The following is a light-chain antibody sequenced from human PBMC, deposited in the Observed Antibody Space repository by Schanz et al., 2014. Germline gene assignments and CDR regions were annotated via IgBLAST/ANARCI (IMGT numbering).Light chain of an antibody. V-gene: IGLV1-40*01. CDR3: SSYTSSDNLV. CDR2: GNS. J-gene: IGLJ3*02. CDR1: SSNIGAGYD. Sequence: QSVLTQSPSVSGAPGQRVTISCTGSSSNIGAGYDVHWYQQLPGTAPKLLIYGNSNRPSGVPDRFSGSKSGNTASLTISGLQPEDEADYYCSSYTSSDNLVFGGGTKLTV.